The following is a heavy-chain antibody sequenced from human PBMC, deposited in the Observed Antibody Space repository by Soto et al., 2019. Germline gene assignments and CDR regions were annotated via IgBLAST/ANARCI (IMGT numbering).Heavy chain of an antibody. D-gene: IGHD2-21*02. CDR1: GGSISSYY. J-gene: IGHJ3*02. CDR2: IYTSETT. Sequence: QVQLQESGPGLVKPSETLSLTCTVSGGSISSYYWSWIRQPAGKGVEWIGRIYTSETTNYNPSLRSRDTLLVDTPKTRFSLKLSSVSAADTAVYYCARAGGLGDFRLRGAFDIRGQGTTVTVSS. CDR3: ARAGGLGDFRLRGAFDI. V-gene: IGHV4-4*07.